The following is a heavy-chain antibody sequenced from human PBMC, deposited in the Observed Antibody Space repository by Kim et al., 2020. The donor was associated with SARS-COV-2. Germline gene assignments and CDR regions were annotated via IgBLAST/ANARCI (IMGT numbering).Heavy chain of an antibody. CDR2: IRTKPDRYIT. V-gene: IGHV3-72*01. CDR1: GFTFGDYY. J-gene: IGHJ6*02. CDR3: GRANFGIDV. Sequence: GGSLRLSCAASGFTFGDYYMDWARQAPGKGLEWVGRIRTKPDRYITDYAASEKGRFTISRDDSKNSLYLQMNGLKTEDTAVYYCGRANFGIDVWGQGTTVTVSS.